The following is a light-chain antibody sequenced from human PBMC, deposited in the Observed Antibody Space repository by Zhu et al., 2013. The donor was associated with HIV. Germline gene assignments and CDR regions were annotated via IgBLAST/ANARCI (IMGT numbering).Light chain of an antibody. CDR1: NSDIGSYNR. CDR2: EVS. J-gene: IGLJ3*02. V-gene: IGLV2-18*02. CDR3: SSYTTSSTVV. Sequence: QSALTQPPSVSGSPGQSVTISCTGTNSDIGSYNRVSWYQQSPGTAPKLMIYEVSNRPSGVPDRFSGSKSGNTASLTMSGLQAEDEADYYCSSYTTSSTVVFGGGTKLTV.